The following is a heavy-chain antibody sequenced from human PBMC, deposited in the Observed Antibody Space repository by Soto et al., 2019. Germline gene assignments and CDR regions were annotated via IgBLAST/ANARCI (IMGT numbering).Heavy chain of an antibody. Sequence: PSETLSLTCPVSGGSIRSSSYYWGRIRQPPGKGLEWIGSIYYSGSTYYNPSLKSRVTISVDTSKNQFSLKLSSVTAADTAVYYCARRLFGDYDNWFDPWGQGTLVTVSS. CDR3: ARRLFGDYDNWFDP. CDR2: IYYSGST. V-gene: IGHV4-39*01. D-gene: IGHD4-17*01. CDR1: GGSIRSSSYY. J-gene: IGHJ5*02.